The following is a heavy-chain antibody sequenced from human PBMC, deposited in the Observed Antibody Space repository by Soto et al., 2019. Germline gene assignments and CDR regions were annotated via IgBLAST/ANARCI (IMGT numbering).Heavy chain of an antibody. V-gene: IGHV4-30-4*02. CDR3: ARDRAHFYESSGRLDL. Sequence: SDTLSLTCSVCGESMNDGDYFWTWLRPTPGKGLQWIGYISYSGSTFHNPSLKTRLAMSVDTSKNQFSVRLRSVTAADTAVYYCARDRAHFYESSGRLDLWGQGMLVTVSS. D-gene: IGHD3-22*01. CDR2: ISYSGST. CDR1: GESMNDGDYF. J-gene: IGHJ4*02.